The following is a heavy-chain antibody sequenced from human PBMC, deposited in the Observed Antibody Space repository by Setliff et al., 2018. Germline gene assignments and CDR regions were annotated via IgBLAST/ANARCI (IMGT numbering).Heavy chain of an antibody. D-gene: IGHD3-16*01. V-gene: IGHV1-69*13. J-gene: IGHJ4*02. CDR2: IIPIFPSP. CDR1: GDSFRRQA. CDR3: ARSRGTWGTSFGY. Sequence: GASVKVSCKTSGDSFRRQAISWVLQAPGQGLEWMGGIIPIFPSPKYAQKFQGRVTITADESTSTAYMELSSLRFKDTAVYYCARSRGTWGTSFGYWGLGTLVTVSS.